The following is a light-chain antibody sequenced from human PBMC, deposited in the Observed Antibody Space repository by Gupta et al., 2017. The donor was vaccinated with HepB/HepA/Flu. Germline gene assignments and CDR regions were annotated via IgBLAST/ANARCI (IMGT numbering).Light chain of an antibody. CDR2: DAS. Sequence: EIVLTQSPATLSLSPGERATLSCRASQSVSSYLAWYQQKPGQAPRLLIYDASNRATGIPARFSGSGSGKDVTLTISSREQEDFAGYYCQQRSNWPPWTFGQGTXVEIK. CDR1: QSVSSY. J-gene: IGKJ1*01. CDR3: QQRSNWPPWT. V-gene: IGKV3-11*01.